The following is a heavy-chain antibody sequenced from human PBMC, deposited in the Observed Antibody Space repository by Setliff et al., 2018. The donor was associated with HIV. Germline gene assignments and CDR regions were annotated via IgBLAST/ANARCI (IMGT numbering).Heavy chain of an antibody. Sequence: GASVKVSCKVSGDTFNNYGLNWVRQAPGQGLEWMGGIIPIFKSADYAQKFQGRVTITTDESTSTAYMDLSSLKSEDTAVYYCAKPSLEWSPNWFDPWGQGTLVTVSS. CDR2: IIPIFKSA. D-gene: IGHD3-3*01. CDR3: AKPSLEWSPNWFDP. CDR1: GDTFNNYG. J-gene: IGHJ5*02. V-gene: IGHV1-69*05.